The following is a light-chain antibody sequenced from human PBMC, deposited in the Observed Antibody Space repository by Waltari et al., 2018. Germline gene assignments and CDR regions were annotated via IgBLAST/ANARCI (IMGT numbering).Light chain of an antibody. CDR2: EVN. Sequence: QSALTQPASVSGSPGQSSTISCTGTTSNVGNYDLVSWYQQHPGKAPQLIISEVNKRPSGISDRFSGSKSGNTASLTISGLLTEDEADYYCCSYAGSSTVMFGGGTKLTVL. CDR1: TSNVGNYDL. CDR3: CSYAGSSTVM. V-gene: IGLV2-23*02. J-gene: IGLJ3*02.